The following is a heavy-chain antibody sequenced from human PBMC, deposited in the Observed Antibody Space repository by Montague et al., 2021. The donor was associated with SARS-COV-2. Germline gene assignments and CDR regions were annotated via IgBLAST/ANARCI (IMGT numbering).Heavy chain of an antibody. D-gene: IGHD2-2*01. CDR2: INHSGST. V-gene: IGHV4-34*01. J-gene: IGHJ6*02. CDR1: GGSFSGYY. CDR3: TREGYQVLWSDYYYYGMDV. Sequence: SETLSLTCAVYGGSFSGYYWSWIRQPPGKGLEWIVEINHSGSTNYNPSLKSRVTISVDTSKNQFSRKLSSVTAADTSVYYCTREGYQVLWSDYYYYGMDVWGQGTTVTVSS.